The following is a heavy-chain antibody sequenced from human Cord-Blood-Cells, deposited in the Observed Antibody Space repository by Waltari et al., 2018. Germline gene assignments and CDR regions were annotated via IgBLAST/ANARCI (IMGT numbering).Heavy chain of an antibody. J-gene: IGHJ6*02. CDR3: ARLSGNYYGMDV. CDR2: IYYSGST. D-gene: IGHD3-10*01. V-gene: IGHV4-39*01. Sequence: QLQLQESGPGLVKPSEPLSLTCTVSGGSISSSSYYCGWIRQPPGEGLEGIGGIYYSGSTSYNPSLKRRCTMSVDTPKNQCSLKLSSVTAADTAVYYCARLSGNYYGMDVWCQGTTVTVSS. CDR1: GGSISSSSYY.